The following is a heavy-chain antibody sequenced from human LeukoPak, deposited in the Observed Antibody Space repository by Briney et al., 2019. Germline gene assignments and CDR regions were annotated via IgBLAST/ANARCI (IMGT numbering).Heavy chain of an antibody. D-gene: IGHD4-23*01. CDR3: ARIGGIRSI. Sequence: PSETLSLTCAVYGGSFSGYYWSWIRQPPGKGLEWIGEINHSGSTNYNPSLKSRVTISVDTSKNQFSLKLSSVTAADTAVYYCARIGGIRSIWGQGTLVTVSS. CDR2: INHSGST. V-gene: IGHV4-34*01. CDR1: GGSFSGYY. J-gene: IGHJ4*02.